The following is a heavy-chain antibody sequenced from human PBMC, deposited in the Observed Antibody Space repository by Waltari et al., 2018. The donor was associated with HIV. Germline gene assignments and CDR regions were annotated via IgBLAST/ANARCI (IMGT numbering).Heavy chain of an antibody. D-gene: IGHD6-19*01. Sequence: QVQLQQWGAGLLKPSETLSLTCAVYGGSFSNYYWTWIRQTPGKGLEWIGEINHSGTTDYTPSLKSRLTMSIDTSKSQFSLKLSSVTAADTGIYYCARHRFMRGNSGWYFLYWGQGTQVTVSS. V-gene: IGHV4-34*02. CDR1: GGSFSNYY. J-gene: IGHJ4*02. CDR3: ARHRFMRGNSGWYFLY. CDR2: INHSGTT.